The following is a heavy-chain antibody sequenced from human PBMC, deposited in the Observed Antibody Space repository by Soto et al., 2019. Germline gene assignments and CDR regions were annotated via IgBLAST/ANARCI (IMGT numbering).Heavy chain of an antibody. D-gene: IGHD2-2*01. Sequence: DVQLVESGGGLVQPGGSLRLSCAASGFTFSNYWMHWVRQAPGKGLVWVSQIGPAGTDRDYADSVEGRVASSKDNAKNRLSLQVNSLSAEDTAVYYCARGCSWTRCPADYWGQGTLVTVSS. V-gene: IGHV3-74*01. CDR3: ARGCSWTRCPADY. CDR2: IGPAGTDR. J-gene: IGHJ4*02. CDR1: GFTFSNYW.